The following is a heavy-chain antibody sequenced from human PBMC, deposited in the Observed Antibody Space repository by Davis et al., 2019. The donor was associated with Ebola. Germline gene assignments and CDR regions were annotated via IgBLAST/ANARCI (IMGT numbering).Heavy chain of an antibody. J-gene: IGHJ5*02. CDR3: AKESDTSRRCGWFDP. Sequence: GESLKISCAASEFTFRTSIIHWVRQAPGEGLEWVAAMSFDGYSKYYADSVKGRFTISRDNSKSTVNLKLDSLRVEDTAVYYCAKESDTSRRCGWFDPWGQGTMVTVSS. V-gene: IGHV3-30*18. CDR1: EFTFRTSI. D-gene: IGHD1-26*01. CDR2: MSFDGYSK.